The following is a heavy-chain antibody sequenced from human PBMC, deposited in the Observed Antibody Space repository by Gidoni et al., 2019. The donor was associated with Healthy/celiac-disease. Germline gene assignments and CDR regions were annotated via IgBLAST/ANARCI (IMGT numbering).Heavy chain of an antibody. CDR1: GFTCSSYG. V-gene: IGHV3-30*18. D-gene: IGHD2-21*02. CDR3: AKSHIVVVTATPFDY. Sequence: QVQLVESGGGVVQPGRSLRLSCAASGFTCSSYGMHWVRQAPGKGLEWVAVRSYDGSNKYYADYVKGRFTISRDNSKNTLYLQMNSLRAEDTAVYYCAKSHIVVVTATPFDYWGQGTLVTVSS. CDR2: RSYDGSNK. J-gene: IGHJ4*02.